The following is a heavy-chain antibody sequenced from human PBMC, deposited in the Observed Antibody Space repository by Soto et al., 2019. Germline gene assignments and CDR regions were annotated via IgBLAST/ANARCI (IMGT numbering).Heavy chain of an antibody. CDR2: INPNSGGT. CDR3: ARDGRAAAGMVSYYFDF. V-gene: IGHV1-2*02. J-gene: IGHJ4*02. Sequence: GASVKVSCKASGYTFTGYYMHWVRQAPGQGLEWMGWINPNSGGTNYAQKFQGRVTMTKNTPYLQMNSLRADDTAVYYCARDGRAAAGMVSYYFDFWGQGTLVTVSS. CDR1: GYTFTGYY. D-gene: IGHD2-8*01.